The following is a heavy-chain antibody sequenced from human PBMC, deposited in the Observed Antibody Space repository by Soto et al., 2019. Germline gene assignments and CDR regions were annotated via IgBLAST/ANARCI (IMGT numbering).Heavy chain of an antibody. Sequence: PSETLSLTCTVSGGSLSGYYWNYIRQPAGKGLEWVGRIYSSGSTNYNPSLKSRVTMSVDLSKNQVSLKLSSVTAADTAVYYCARDRGGYYYYTIEVCGQGTTVTVSS. CDR3: ARDRGGYYYYTIEV. J-gene: IGHJ6*02. V-gene: IGHV4-4*07. D-gene: IGHD3-3*01. CDR2: IYSSGST. CDR1: GGSLSGYY.